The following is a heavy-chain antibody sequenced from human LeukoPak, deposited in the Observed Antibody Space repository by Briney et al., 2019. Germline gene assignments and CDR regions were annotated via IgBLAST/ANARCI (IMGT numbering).Heavy chain of an antibody. CDR2: ISGSGGST. V-gene: IGHV3-23*01. CDR3: AKDRGSGSSVNWFDP. CDR1: GFTFSSYA. D-gene: IGHD3-10*01. J-gene: IGHJ5*02. Sequence: GGSLRLSCAASGFTFSSYAMSWVRQAPGKGLEWVSAISGSGGSTYYADSVKGRFTISRDNSKNTLYLQMNSLRAEDTAVYYCAKDRGSGSSVNWFDPWGQGTLVTVSS.